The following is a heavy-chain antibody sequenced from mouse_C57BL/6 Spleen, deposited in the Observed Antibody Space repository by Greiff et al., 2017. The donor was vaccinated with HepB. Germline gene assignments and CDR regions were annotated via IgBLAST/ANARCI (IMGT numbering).Heavy chain of an antibody. CDR3: ARPYDYDDPGFAY. CDR2: IYPRDGST. V-gene: IGHV1-85*01. Sequence: QVQLQQSGPELVKPGASVKLSCKASGYTFTSYDINWVKQRPGQGLEWIGWIYPRDGSTKYNEKFKGKATLTVDTSSSTAYRELHSLTSEDSAVYFCARPYDYDDPGFAYWGQGTLVTVSA. CDR1: GYTFTSYD. J-gene: IGHJ3*01. D-gene: IGHD2-4*01.